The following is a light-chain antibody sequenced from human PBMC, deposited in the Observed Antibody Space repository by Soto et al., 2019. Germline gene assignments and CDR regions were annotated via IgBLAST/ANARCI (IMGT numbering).Light chain of an antibody. CDR2: NAF. CDR3: QQYGSSPGT. J-gene: IGKJ4*01. CDR1: QSVSSSY. Sequence: EIVLTQSPGTLSLSPGERATLSCRASQSVSSSYLAWYQQKPGQAPRLLIYNAFNRATGIPDRFSGSGSGTDFTLNISRLEPEDFAVYYCQQYGSSPGTFGGGTKVDI. V-gene: IGKV3-20*01.